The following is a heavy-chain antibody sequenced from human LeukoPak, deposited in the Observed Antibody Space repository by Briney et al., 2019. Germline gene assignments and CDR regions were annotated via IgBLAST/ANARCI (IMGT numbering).Heavy chain of an antibody. J-gene: IGHJ4*02. CDR2: IYYSGST. D-gene: IGHD3-16*01. CDR1: GDSISSYY. CDR3: ARDRSLGIIDY. Sequence: ETLCLTCIVSGDSISSYYWSWNRQPPGKGLEWIGYIYYSGSTNYNPSLRSRVTISVDASKNHFSLKLSSVTAADTAVYYCARDRSLGIIDYWGQGNLGSVSS. V-gene: IGHV4-59*01.